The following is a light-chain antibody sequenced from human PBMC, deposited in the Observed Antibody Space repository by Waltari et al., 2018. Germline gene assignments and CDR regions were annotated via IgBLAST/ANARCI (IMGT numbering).Light chain of an antibody. V-gene: IGKV3-15*01. CDR1: QSVSSN. CDR3: QQYNNWLWT. CDR2: GAS. Sequence: EIVLTQSPANLSVSPGERATLSCRASQSVSSNLAWYQQKPGQAPRLLIDGASTRATGIPARFSGSGSGTEFTLTISSLQSEDFAVYYCQQYNNWLWTFGQGTKVEIK. J-gene: IGKJ1*01.